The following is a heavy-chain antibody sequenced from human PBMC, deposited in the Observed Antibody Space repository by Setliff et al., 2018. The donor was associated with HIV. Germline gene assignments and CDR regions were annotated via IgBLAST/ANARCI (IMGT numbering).Heavy chain of an antibody. V-gene: IGHV3-30*18. CDR2: ISYDGRTM. Sequence: GGSLRLSCAASGFMFRNYGMHWVRQAPGKGLEWVALISYDGRTMYNADSVRGRFTISRDNSNNTLFLQMSSLRPDDTAVYYCAKGSVAGLGADYYYYMDVWGKGTTVTVSS. D-gene: IGHD6-19*01. CDR1: GFMFRNYG. CDR3: AKGSVAGLGADYYYYMDV. J-gene: IGHJ6*03.